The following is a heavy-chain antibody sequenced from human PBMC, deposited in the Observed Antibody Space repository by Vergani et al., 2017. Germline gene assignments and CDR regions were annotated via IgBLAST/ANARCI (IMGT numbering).Heavy chain of an antibody. CDR2: IYYSGST. J-gene: IGHJ4*02. Sequence: QVQLQESGPGLVKPSETLSLTCTVSGGSISSYYWSWIWQPPGKGLEWIGYIYYSGSTNYNPSLKSRVTISVDTSKNQFSLKLSSVTAADTAVYYCARRSYEGDFDYWGQGTLVTVSS. V-gene: IGHV4-59*01. D-gene: IGHD1-26*01. CDR1: GGSISSYY. CDR3: ARRSYEGDFDY.